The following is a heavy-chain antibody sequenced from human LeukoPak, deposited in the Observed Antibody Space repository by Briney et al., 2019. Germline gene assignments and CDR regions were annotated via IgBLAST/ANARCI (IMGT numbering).Heavy chain of an antibody. CDR1: GGSISSRSYY. CDR3: ARTYYYDSSGYSIEAYYFDY. CDR2: IYHSGST. Sequence: SETLSLTCAVSGGSISSRSYYWGWIRQPPGKGLEWIGSIYHSGSTNYNPSLKSRVTISVDTSKNQFSLKLSSVTAADTAAYYCARTYYYDSSGYSIEAYYFDYWGQGTLVTVSS. V-gene: IGHV4-39*07. J-gene: IGHJ4*02. D-gene: IGHD3-22*01.